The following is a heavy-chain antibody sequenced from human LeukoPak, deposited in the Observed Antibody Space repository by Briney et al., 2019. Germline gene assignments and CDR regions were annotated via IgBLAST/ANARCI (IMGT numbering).Heavy chain of an antibody. D-gene: IGHD6-19*01. CDR1: GGSISSGSYY. CDR3: TRSSLAVYFNY. J-gene: IGHJ4*02. V-gene: IGHV4-61*09. Sequence: SQTLSLTCTVSGGSISSGSYYWNWIRQPAGKGLEWLGNIFTRGTTNYNASLESRLTISLDTARNQFSLSLRSVTAADTAIYFCTRSSLAVYFNYWGQGTLVTASS. CDR2: IFTRGTT.